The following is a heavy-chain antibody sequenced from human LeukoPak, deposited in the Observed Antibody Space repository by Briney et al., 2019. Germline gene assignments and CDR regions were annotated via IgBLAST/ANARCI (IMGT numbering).Heavy chain of an antibody. CDR2: IKQDGSEI. CDR3: AGVDGVSGSYRLRY. Sequence: QSGGSLRLSCAASGFTVSSNYMSWVRQAPGKGLEWVANIKQDGSEIYYVDSVKGRFTISRDNAKNSLYLQMNSLRAEDTAVYYCAGVDGVSGSYRLRYWGQGILVTVSS. CDR1: GFTVSSNY. V-gene: IGHV3-7*03. J-gene: IGHJ4*02. D-gene: IGHD3-16*02.